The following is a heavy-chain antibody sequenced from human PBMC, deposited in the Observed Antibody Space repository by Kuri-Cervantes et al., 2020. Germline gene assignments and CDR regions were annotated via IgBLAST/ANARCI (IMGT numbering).Heavy chain of an antibody. J-gene: IGHJ6*02. CDR3: ARDLENRAAGTAPYYYYYGMDV. V-gene: IGHV3-33*01. CDR2: IWYDGSNK. Sequence: GGSLRLSCAASGFTFSSYGMHWVRQAPGKGLEWVAVIWYDGSNKYYADSVKGRFTISRDNSKNTLYLQMNSLRAEDTAVYYCARDLENRAAGTAPYYYYYGMDVWGQGTTVTVSS. D-gene: IGHD6-13*01. CDR1: GFTFSSYG.